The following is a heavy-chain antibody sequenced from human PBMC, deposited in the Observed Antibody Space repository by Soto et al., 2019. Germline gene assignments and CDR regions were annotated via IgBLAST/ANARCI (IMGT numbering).Heavy chain of an antibody. CDR2: INESGST. D-gene: IGHD1-1*01. J-gene: IGHJ4*02. V-gene: IGHV4-34*01. CDR1: GQSFSGHS. Sequence: QVQLQQWGARLVKPSETLSLSCAVYGQSFSGHSWAWIRQPPGKGLEWIGEINESGSTYYNPSLKRRVTISTATSKNQFSLKLSSVSAADTAAYFCARGSGIVALPGELEDVNYDYWGQGTLVNVSS. CDR3: ARGSGIVALPGELEDVNYDY.